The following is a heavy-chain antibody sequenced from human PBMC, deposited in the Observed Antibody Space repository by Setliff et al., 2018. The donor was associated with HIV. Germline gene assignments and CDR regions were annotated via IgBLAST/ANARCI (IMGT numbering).Heavy chain of an antibody. Sequence: SETLSLTCTVSGGSTSSGTYYWSWIRQPAGKGLEWIGRIYTSGSTNYNPSLKTRVTLSVDTSKNQFSLRLSSVTAADTAVYYCARGYSGYVGFTSMDVWGQGTTVTVS. D-gene: IGHD1-26*01. CDR1: GGSTSSGTYY. J-gene: IGHJ6*02. CDR2: IYTSGST. CDR3: ARGYSGYVGFTSMDV. V-gene: IGHV4-61*02.